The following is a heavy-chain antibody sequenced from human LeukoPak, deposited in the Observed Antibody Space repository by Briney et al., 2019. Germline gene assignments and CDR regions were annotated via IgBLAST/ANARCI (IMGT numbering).Heavy chain of an antibody. Sequence: PGGSLRLSCEASGFAFSFSAMTWVRQAPGTGLEWVSTINANAINTYYADSVKGRFTISRDNSKSTLYLQMNSLRAEDTAIYYCAKDFGSPGNIWGQGTMVTVSS. J-gene: IGHJ3*02. CDR3: AKDFGSPGNI. D-gene: IGHD1-26*01. CDR2: INANAINT. CDR1: GFAFSFSA. V-gene: IGHV3-23*01.